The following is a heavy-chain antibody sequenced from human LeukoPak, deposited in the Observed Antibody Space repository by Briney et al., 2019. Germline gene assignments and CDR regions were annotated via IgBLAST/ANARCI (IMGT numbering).Heavy chain of an antibody. J-gene: IGHJ4*02. V-gene: IGHV4-38-2*01. CDR1: GHSITSGYY. CDR3: ARRYSNYFFDY. D-gene: IGHD4-11*01. Sequence: PSETLSLTCAVSGHSITSGYYWAWIRQPPGKGLEWIGNIYHSGSTYYNPSLKSRVTISVDTSKNQFSLKLSSVTAADTAVYYCARRYSNYFFDYWGQGTLVTVSS. CDR2: IYHSGST.